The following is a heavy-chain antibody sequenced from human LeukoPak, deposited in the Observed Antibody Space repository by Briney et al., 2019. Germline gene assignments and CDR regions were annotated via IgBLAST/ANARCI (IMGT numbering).Heavy chain of an antibody. Sequence: GGSLRLPCAASGFTFSSYWMSWVRQAPGKGLEWVANIKQDGSEKYYVDSVKGRFTISRDNAKNSLYLQMNSLRAEDTAVYYCAKSRGYYEGAYYFDYWGQGTLVTVSS. J-gene: IGHJ4*02. CDR2: IKQDGSEK. CDR3: AKSRGYYEGAYYFDY. CDR1: GFTFSSYW. V-gene: IGHV3-7*01. D-gene: IGHD3-22*01.